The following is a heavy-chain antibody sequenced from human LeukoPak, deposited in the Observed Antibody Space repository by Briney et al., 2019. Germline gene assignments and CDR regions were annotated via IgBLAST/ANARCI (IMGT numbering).Heavy chain of an antibody. CDR3: VKDLGVRYFVWSVWYFDL. CDR2: INSDGSST. D-gene: IGHD3-9*01. CDR1: GFTSSTYW. J-gene: IGHJ2*01. V-gene: IGHV3-74*01. Sequence: PGGSLRLSCAASGFTSSTYWMHWVRQAPGTGLVWVSLINSDGSSTTYADSVKGRFTISRDNSKNTLYLQMSSLRAEDTAVYYCVKDLGVRYFVWSVWYFDLWGRGTLVTVSS.